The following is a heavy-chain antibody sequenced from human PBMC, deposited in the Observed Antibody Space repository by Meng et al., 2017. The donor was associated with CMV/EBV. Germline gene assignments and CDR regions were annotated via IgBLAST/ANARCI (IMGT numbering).Heavy chain of an antibody. D-gene: IGHD3-3*01. Sequence: SETLSLTCTVSGGSISSGDYYWSWLRQPPGKGLEWIGYIYYSGSTYYNPSLKSRVTISVDTSKNQFSLKLSSVTAADTAVYYCARGVYYDFWGGYYYYYGMDVWGQGTTVTVSS. CDR1: GGSISSGDYY. CDR3: ARGVYYDFWGGYYYYYGMDV. CDR2: IYYSGST. V-gene: IGHV4-30-4*08. J-gene: IGHJ6*02.